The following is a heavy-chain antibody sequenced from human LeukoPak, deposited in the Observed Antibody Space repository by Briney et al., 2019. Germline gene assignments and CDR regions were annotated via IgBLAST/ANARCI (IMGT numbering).Heavy chain of an antibody. D-gene: IGHD5-18*01. CDR3: ARGPAIPAFDI. CDR1: GGSFSGYY. J-gene: IGHJ3*02. CDR2: INHSGST. Sequence: MASETLSLTCAVYGGSFSGYYWSWIRQPPGKGLEWIGEINHSGSTNYNPSLKSRVTISVDTSKNQFSLKLSSVAAADTAVYYCARGPAIPAFDIWGQGTMVTVSS. V-gene: IGHV4-34*01.